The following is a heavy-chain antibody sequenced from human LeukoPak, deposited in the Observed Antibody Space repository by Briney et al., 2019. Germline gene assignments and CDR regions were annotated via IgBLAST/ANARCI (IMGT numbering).Heavy chain of an antibody. CDR2: ISSSGSTI. J-gene: IGHJ5*02. D-gene: IGHD6-25*01. Sequence: GRSLRLSCAASGFTFSDYYMSWIRQAPGKWLEWVSYISSSGSTIYYADSVKGRFTISRDNAKNSLYLQMNSLRAEDTAVYYCARASSSDKNWFDPWGQGTLVTVSS. CDR3: ARASSSDKNWFDP. V-gene: IGHV3-11*01. CDR1: GFTFSDYY.